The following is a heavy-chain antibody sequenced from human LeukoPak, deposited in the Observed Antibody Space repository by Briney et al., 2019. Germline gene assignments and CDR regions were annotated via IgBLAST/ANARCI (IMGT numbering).Heavy chain of an antibody. J-gene: IGHJ6*04. CDR3: TRATAALRFFDV. CDR1: GFTFGDYA. Sequence: PSGGSLRLSCTASGFTFGDYAMSWVRQAPGKGLEWVGFIRSKAYGGTTEYAASVKGRFTISRDDSKSIAYLQMNSLKTEDTAVYYCTRATAALRFFDVRGKGNTVTVSS. V-gene: IGHV3-49*04. CDR2: IRSKAYGGTT. D-gene: IGHD3-3*01.